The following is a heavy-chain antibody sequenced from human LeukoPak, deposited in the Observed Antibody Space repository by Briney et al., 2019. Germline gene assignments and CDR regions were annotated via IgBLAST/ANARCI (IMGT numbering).Heavy chain of an antibody. CDR3: AKRIAARTPYYFDY. D-gene: IGHD6-6*01. Sequence: GGSLRLSCAASGFTFSSNPMSWVRQAPGKGLEWVSGISYGGGSTYYADSVKGRFTISRDNSKNTLYLQMNSLRSEDTAVYYCAKRIAARTPYYFDYWGQGTLVTVSP. CDR1: GFTFSSNP. V-gene: IGHV3-23*01. J-gene: IGHJ4*02. CDR2: ISYGGGST.